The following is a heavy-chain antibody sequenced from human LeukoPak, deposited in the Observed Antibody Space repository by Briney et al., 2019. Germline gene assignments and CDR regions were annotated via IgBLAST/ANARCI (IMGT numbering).Heavy chain of an antibody. V-gene: IGHV6-1*01. Sequence: SQTLSLTCAISGDSVSSNSAAWIWIRQSPSRGLEWLGRTYYKSKWYNNYAVSVKSRISINPDTSKNQFSLQLNSVTPEDTAVYFCAIARAYGDISFDYWGQGTLVTVSS. J-gene: IGHJ4*02. CDR2: TYYKSKWYN. CDR1: GDSVSSNSAA. D-gene: IGHD4-17*01. CDR3: AIARAYGDISFDY.